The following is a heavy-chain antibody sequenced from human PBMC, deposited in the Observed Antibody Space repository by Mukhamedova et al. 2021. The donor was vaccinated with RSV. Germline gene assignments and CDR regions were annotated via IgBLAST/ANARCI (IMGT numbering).Heavy chain of an antibody. CDR1: SYG. CDR3: ARDCRPFRSRGSIDY. Sequence: SYGMHWVRQAPGKGLEWVAVIWYDGSNKYYADSVKGRFTISRDNSKNTLYLQMNSLRAEDTAVYYCARDCRPFRSRGSIDYWGQG. CDR2: IWYDGSNK. D-gene: IGHD6-19*01. V-gene: IGHV3-33*01. J-gene: IGHJ4*02.